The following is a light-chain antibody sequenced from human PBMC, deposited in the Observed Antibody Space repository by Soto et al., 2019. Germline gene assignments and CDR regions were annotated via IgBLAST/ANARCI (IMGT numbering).Light chain of an antibody. CDR2: EGS. V-gene: IGLV2-14*03. CDR1: RSDVGGFNY. J-gene: IGLJ2*01. CDR3: CSYTRTGTLV. Sequence: QSVLTQPGSGSGSPGQSITSSCNGTRSDVGGFNYVSWYQQHPENAPKVLIYEGSKRPSGVSSRFSGSKSGNTASLTISGPQAEDEADSYCCSYTRTGTLVFAGGTKVTPL.